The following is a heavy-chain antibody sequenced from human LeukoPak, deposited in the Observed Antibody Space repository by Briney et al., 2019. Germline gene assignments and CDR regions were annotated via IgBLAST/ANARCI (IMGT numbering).Heavy chain of an antibody. CDR2: ISYDESKI. CDR1: GLTFTSYA. V-gene: IGHV3-30*03. Sequence: GGSLRLSCAASGLTFTSYAMHWVRQAPGEGLEWVAVISYDESKIYYADSVKGRFTISRDLSTNTLYLQMNSLTTEDTAMYFCARRPVAAEYFQHWGQGTLVTVSS. J-gene: IGHJ1*01. CDR3: ARRPVAAEYFQH. D-gene: IGHD6-25*01.